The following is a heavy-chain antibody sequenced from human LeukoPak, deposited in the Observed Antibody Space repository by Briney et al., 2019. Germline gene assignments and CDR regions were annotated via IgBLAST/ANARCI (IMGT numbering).Heavy chain of an antibody. CDR3: TKASNSGYFYDSGRYENWFDP. V-gene: IGHV3-30*06. D-gene: IGHD3-10*01. CDR1: GFTISSYG. Sequence: PTGKSLRLSCAASGFTISSYGMHWVRQAPGKGLEWVAIISDDGNNKGYADSVKGRFTISRDNSKDTLSLQMNSLTAEDTALYYCTKASNSGYFYDSGRYENWFDPWGQGTLVTVSS. CDR2: ISDDGNNK. J-gene: IGHJ5*02.